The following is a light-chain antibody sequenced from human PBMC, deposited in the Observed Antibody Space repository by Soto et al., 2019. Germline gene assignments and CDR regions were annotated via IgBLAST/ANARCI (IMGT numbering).Light chain of an antibody. CDR2: EVS. Sequence: QSVLTQPASVSGSPGQSITISCTGSSSEVGGNNYVSWYQHHPGKAPKLIIYEVSNRPSGVSNRFSGSKSGNTASLTISGLQAEDEADYYCSSYTSSSTFYVFGTGTKVTVL. CDR1: SSEVGGNNY. CDR3: SSYTSSSTFYV. V-gene: IGLV2-14*01. J-gene: IGLJ1*01.